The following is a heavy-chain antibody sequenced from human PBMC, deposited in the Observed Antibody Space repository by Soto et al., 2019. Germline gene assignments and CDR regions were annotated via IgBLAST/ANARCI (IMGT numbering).Heavy chain of an antibody. D-gene: IGHD3-9*01. J-gene: IGHJ3*01. CDR2: INPKSGDI. V-gene: IGHV1-2*02. CDR3: ARDRDDILMGYHALDL. Sequence: ASVSVSCTASVYTLSYQHNHSVPRTPRQGLEWRAWINPKSGDIGYAQKFQGRVTLTRDKSISTAYLELTRLRPDDTAVYYCARDRDDILMGYHALDLWGQGTRVT. CDR1: VYTLSYQH.